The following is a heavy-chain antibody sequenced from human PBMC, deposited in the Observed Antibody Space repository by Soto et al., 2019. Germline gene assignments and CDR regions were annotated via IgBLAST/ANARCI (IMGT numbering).Heavy chain of an antibody. CDR1: GFTFGSYA. J-gene: IGHJ4*02. D-gene: IGHD3-22*01. Sequence: PCGSLRLVCAASGFTFGSYAMSWVRQAPGKGLEWVSAISGSGGNTYYADSMKGRFTISRDNSKITLYLQMNSLRAEDTEIYYCAKDRGDGSGYYLGWGQGTLVTVSS. V-gene: IGHV3-23*01. CDR3: AKDRGDGSGYYLG. CDR2: ISGSGGNT.